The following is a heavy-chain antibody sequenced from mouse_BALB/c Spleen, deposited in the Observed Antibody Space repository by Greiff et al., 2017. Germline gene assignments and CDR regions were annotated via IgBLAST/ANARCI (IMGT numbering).Heavy chain of an antibody. Sequence: EVKLMESGGGLVKPGGSLKLSCAASGFTFSSYTMSWARQTPEKRLEWVATISSGGGNTYYPDSVKGRFTISRDNAKNNLYLQMSSLRSEDTALYYCARSPSYYGNYGGAMDYWGQGTSVTVSS. CDR1: GFTFSSYT. D-gene: IGHD2-10*01. J-gene: IGHJ4*01. V-gene: IGHV5-9*03. CDR3: ARSPSYYGNYGGAMDY. CDR2: ISSGGGNT.